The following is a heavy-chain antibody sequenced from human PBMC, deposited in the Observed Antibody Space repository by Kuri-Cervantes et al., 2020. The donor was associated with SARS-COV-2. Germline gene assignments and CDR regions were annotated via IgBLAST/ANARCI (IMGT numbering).Heavy chain of an antibody. D-gene: IGHD6-13*01. CDR3: ARDCSSPYKYYYYYYMDV. V-gene: IGHV3-21*01. CDR1: GLTVRSNY. Sequence: GESLKISCAASGLTVRSNYMSWVRQAPGKGLEWVSSISSTSSYIYYADSVKGRFTISRDNAKNSLYLQMNSLRAEDTAVYYCARDCSSPYKYYYYYYMDVWGKGTTVTVSS. CDR2: ISSTSSYI. J-gene: IGHJ6*03.